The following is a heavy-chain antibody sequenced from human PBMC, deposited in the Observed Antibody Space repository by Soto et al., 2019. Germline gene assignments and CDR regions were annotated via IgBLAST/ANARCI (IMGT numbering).Heavy chain of an antibody. D-gene: IGHD2-8*01. CDR3: ARLIGNSWLDS. Sequence: QIHLQQSGPGLVNPSQTLSLTCAISGDSVSTNSATCDWIRQSPSRGLEWLGKTYYRSNWYTDYAVSVKGRITISPDTSNNQLSLQLNSVTPDDTAVYYCARLIGNSWLDSWGQGTLVTVSS. J-gene: IGHJ5*01. V-gene: IGHV6-1*01. CDR2: TYYRSNWYT. CDR1: GDSVSTNSAT.